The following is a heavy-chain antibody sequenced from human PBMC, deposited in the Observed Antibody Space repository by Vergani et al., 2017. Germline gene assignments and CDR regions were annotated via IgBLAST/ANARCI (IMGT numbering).Heavy chain of an antibody. V-gene: IGHV1-69*12. CDR3: ARSLDLYYYDSSGAYNWFDP. J-gene: IGHJ5*02. CDR2: IIPIFGTA. Sequence: QVQLVQSGAEVKKPGSSVKVSCKASGGTFSSYAISWVRQAPGQGLEWMGGIIPIFGTANYAQKFQGRVTITADESTSTAYMELRSLRSEDTAVYYCARSLDLYYYDSSGAYNWFDPWGQGTLVTVSS. CDR1: GGTFSSYA. D-gene: IGHD3-22*01.